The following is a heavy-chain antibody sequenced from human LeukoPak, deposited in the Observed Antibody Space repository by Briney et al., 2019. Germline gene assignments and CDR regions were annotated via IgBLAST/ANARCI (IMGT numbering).Heavy chain of an antibody. CDR2: IYYSGST. Sequence: QPSETLSLTCTVSGGSISSSSYYWGWIRQPPGKGLEWIGSIYYSGSTHYNPSLKSRVTISVDTSKNQFSLKLSSVTAADTAVYYCARDAAAGYSLAYWGQGTLVTVSS. CDR3: ARDAAAGYSLAY. V-gene: IGHV4-39*02. D-gene: IGHD6-13*01. CDR1: GGSISSSSYY. J-gene: IGHJ4*02.